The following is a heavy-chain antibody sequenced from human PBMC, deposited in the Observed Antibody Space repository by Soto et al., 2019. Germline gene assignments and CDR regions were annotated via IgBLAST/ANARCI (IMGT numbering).Heavy chain of an antibody. Sequence: SETLSLTRTVSGGSFNNYYWSWIRQSPGKGLEWIGYIYYSGSTNYNPSLKSRVTISVDTSKNQISLKLSSVTAADTAVYYCARTGNKGYSYGYGPQYYYCMDVWGQGTTVT. V-gene: IGHV4-59*01. D-gene: IGHD5-18*01. CDR2: IYYSGST. CDR1: GGSFNNYY. J-gene: IGHJ6*02. CDR3: ARTGNKGYSYGYGPQYYYCMDV.